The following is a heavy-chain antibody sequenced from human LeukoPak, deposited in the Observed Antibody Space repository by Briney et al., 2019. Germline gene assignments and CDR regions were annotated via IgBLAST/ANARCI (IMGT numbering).Heavy chain of an antibody. V-gene: IGHV3-30*18. J-gene: IGHJ4*02. CDR2: FSNDGSNK. D-gene: IGHD2-2*02. CDR1: GFTFSTYA. Sequence: GRSLRLSCAASGFTFSTYAMHWVRQAPGKGLEWVAVFSNDGSNKYYADSVKGRFTISRDNSKNMLYLQMNSLRAEDTAVYYCAKVYCTSTTCYIAYLDYWGQGTLVTVSS. CDR3: AKVYCTSTTCYIAYLDY.